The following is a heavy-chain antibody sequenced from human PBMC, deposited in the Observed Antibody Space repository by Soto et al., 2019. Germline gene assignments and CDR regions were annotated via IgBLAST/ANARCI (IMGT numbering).Heavy chain of an antibody. Sequence: QVQLQESGPGLVKPSQTLSLTCTVSGGSISSGGYYWSWIRQHPGKGLEWIGYIYYSGSTYYNPYLKSRVTISVDTSKNQFSLKLSSVTAADTAVYYCARLYSSGYYPGDFDYWGQGTLVTVSS. J-gene: IGHJ4*02. CDR1: GGSISSGGYY. D-gene: IGHD3-22*01. CDR3: ARLYSSGYYPGDFDY. V-gene: IGHV4-31*03. CDR2: IYYSGST.